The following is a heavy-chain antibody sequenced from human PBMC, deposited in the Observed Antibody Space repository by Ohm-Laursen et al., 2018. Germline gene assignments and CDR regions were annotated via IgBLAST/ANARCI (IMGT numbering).Heavy chain of an antibody. V-gene: IGHV3-69-1*02. CDR1: GFTFSNYA. D-gene: IGHD2-2*01. J-gene: IGHJ5*02. Sequence: SLRLSCSASGFTFSNYAMSWVRQAPGKGLEWVSSISSSSNIYYADSVKGRFTISRDNAKNSLCLQMNSLRAEDTAVYYCARDSTYQLPSYNWFDPWGQGTLVTVSS. CDR3: ARDSTYQLPSYNWFDP. CDR2: ISSSSNI.